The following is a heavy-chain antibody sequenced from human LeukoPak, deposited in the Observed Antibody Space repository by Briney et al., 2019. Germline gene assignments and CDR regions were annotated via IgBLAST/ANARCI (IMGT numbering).Heavy chain of an antibody. Sequence: SETLSLTCTVSGGSISSGGYYWTWIRQPPGKGLEWIGHISYSGSPCHNPSLKSRLTISMDTSKNQFSLNLSSVTVADTAVYYCARRGSGWFDYWGQGTLVTVSS. CDR2: ISYSGSP. CDR3: ARRGSGWFDY. CDR1: GGSISSGGYY. V-gene: IGHV4-30-4*01. J-gene: IGHJ4*02. D-gene: IGHD6-19*01.